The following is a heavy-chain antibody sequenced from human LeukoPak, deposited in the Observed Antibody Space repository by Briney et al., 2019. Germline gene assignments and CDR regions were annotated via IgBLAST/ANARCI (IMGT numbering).Heavy chain of an antibody. CDR3: ARSPITGTGDY. D-gene: IGHD1-20*01. Sequence: GGSLRLSCAASGFSVSSNYMNWVRQAPGKGLEWVSVIYSGGSTYYADSVKGRFTISRDNSENTLYLQMNSLRAEDTAVYYCARSPITGTGDYWGQGTLVTVPS. CDR1: GFSVSSNY. CDR2: IYSGGST. V-gene: IGHV3-66*01. J-gene: IGHJ4*02.